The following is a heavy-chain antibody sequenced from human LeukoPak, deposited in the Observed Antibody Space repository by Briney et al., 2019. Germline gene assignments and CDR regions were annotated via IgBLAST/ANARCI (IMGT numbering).Heavy chain of an antibody. J-gene: IGHJ3*02. CDR3: AHGRFLEGIAAAMDAFDI. Sequence: KGSGPTLVNPTQTLTLTCTFSGFSLSTSGVGVGWIRQPPGEALEWLALIYWDDDRRYSPSLKSRLTITKDTSKNQVVLTMTNMDPVDTATYYCAHGRFLEGIAAAMDAFDIWGQGTMVTVSS. V-gene: IGHV2-5*02. D-gene: IGHD6-13*01. CDR1: GFSLSTSGVG. CDR2: IYWDDDR.